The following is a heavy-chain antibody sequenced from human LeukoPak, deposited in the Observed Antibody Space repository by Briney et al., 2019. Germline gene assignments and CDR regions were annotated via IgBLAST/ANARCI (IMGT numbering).Heavy chain of an antibody. CDR3: ARHGRYFDY. CDR2: ITNSGST. J-gene: IGHJ4*02. CDR1: GVSISSSY. Sequence: STTLSLTCTVSGVSISSSYWSWIRLPPGNGLEWIGYITNSGSTSYNPSLKSRVTISVDTSKNQFSLKLTSVTAADTAVYHCARHGRYFDYWGQGALVTVSS. V-gene: IGHV4-59*08.